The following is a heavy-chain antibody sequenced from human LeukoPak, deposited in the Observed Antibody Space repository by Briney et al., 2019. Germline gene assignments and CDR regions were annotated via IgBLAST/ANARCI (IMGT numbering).Heavy chain of an antibody. J-gene: IGHJ5*02. CDR3: AKDYYYGSGSYYTNWFDP. CDR1: GFTFDDYA. CDR2: ISWNSGSI. D-gene: IGHD3-10*01. V-gene: IGHV3-9*01. Sequence: PGGSLRLSCAASGFTFDDYAMHWVRQAPGKGLEWVSGISWNSGSIGYADSVKGRFTISRDNAKNSLYLQMNSLRAEDTALYYCAKDYYYGSGSYYTNWFDPWGQGTLVTVSS.